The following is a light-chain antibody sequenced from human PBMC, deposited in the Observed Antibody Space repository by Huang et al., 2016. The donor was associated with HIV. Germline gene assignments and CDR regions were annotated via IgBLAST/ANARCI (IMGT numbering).Light chain of an antibody. V-gene: IGKV1-NL1*01. Sequence: DIQMSQSPSSLSASVGDRVTITCRAGQGISNYLAWYQQKPGKAPNLLLSAATRLESGVPSRFSGSGSGTDYSLTISSLQPEDSATYYCQQYYDTPVTFGQGTKLEIK. CDR2: AAT. CDR1: QGISNY. J-gene: IGKJ2*01. CDR3: QQYYDTPVT.